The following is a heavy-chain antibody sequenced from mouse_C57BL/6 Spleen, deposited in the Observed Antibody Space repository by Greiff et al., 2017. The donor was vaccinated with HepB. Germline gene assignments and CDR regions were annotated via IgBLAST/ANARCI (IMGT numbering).Heavy chain of an antibody. V-gene: IGHV1-81*01. CDR1: GYTFTSYG. Sequence: QVQLKESGAELARPGASVKLSCKASGYTFTSYGISWVKQRTGQGLEWIGEIYPRSGNTYYNEKFKGKATLTGDKSSSTAYMELRSLTSEDSAVYFCARRDNYGSSYTPYAMDYWGQGTSVTVSS. CDR3: ARRDNYGSSYTPYAMDY. CDR2: IYPRSGNT. J-gene: IGHJ4*01. D-gene: IGHD1-1*01.